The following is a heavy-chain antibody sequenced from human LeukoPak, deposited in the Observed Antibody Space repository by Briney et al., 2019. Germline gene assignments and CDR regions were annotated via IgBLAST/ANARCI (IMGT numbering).Heavy chain of an antibody. D-gene: IGHD2-15*01. V-gene: IGHV4-59*12. CDR2: IYYSGST. J-gene: IGHJ5*02. Sequence: SETLSLTCTVSGGSISSYYWSWIRQPPGKGLEWIGYIYYSGSTNYNPSLKSRVTISVDTSKNQFSLKLSSVTAADTAVYYCARGGPLGVVVVAATRPRRFDPWGQGTLVTVSS. CDR3: ARGGPLGVVVVAATRPRRFDP. CDR1: GGSISSYY.